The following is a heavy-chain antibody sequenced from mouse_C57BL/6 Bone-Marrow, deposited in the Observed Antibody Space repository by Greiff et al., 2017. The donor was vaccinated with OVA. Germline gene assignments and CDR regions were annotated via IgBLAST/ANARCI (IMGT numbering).Heavy chain of an antibody. CDR3: ASAFYYYGSSDDWYFDV. CDR2: IYPRDGST. J-gene: IGHJ1*03. CDR1: GYTFTDHT. D-gene: IGHD1-1*01. V-gene: IGHV1-78*01. Sequence: VQLQQSDAELVKPGASVKISCKVSGYTFTDHTIHWMKQRPEQGLEWIGYIYPRDGSTKYNEKFKGKATLTADKSSSTAYMQLNSLTSEDSAVYIWASAFYYYGSSDDWYFDVWGKGTTVTVSS.